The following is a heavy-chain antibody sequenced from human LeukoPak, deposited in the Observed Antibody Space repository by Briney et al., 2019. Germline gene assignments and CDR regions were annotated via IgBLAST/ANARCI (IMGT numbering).Heavy chain of an antibody. J-gene: IGHJ5*02. D-gene: IGHD3-3*01. CDR3: ARDAYDDASES. CDR1: GFTFSYYW. V-gene: IGHV3-7*01. Sequence: GGSLRLSCAASGFTFSYYWMTWVRQAPGKGLEWVANLRPDGRDKYYADSVKGRFTISRDNAKNSLYLQMNGLRADDTAIYYGARDAYDDASESWGQGTLVTVSS. CDR2: LRPDGRDK.